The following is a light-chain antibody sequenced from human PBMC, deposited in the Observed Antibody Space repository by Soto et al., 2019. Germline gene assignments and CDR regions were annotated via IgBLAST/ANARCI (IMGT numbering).Light chain of an antibody. Sequence: DIQMTQSPSTLSASVGDRVTITCRASQSISSWLAWYQQKPGKAPKLLIYRASTLESGVPSRFSGSGSGTEFTLTITSLQSDDFATYYCQKYNSYPLTFGGGTKVEIK. V-gene: IGKV1-5*03. CDR3: QKYNSYPLT. J-gene: IGKJ4*01. CDR1: QSISSW. CDR2: RAS.